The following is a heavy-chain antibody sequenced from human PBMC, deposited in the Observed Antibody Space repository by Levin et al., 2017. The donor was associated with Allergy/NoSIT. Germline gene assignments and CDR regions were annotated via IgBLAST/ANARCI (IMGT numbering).Heavy chain of an antibody. J-gene: IGHJ4*02. CDR1: GFTFSSYE. CDR3: ARQLGKFWSGYNYFDY. D-gene: IGHD3-3*01. Sequence: PGGSLRLSCAASGFTFSSYEMNWVRRAPGKGLEWVSYISSTGSTIYSADSVKGRFTISRDNATNSLYLHMNSLRAEATAVYYCARQLGKFWSGYNYFDYWGQGTLVTVSS. CDR2: ISSTGSTI. V-gene: IGHV3-48*03.